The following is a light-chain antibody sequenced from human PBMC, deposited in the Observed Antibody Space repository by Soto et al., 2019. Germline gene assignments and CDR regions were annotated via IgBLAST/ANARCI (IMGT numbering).Light chain of an antibody. CDR2: DAS. J-gene: IGKJ5*01. V-gene: IGKV3-11*01. CDR3: QQRSNWIT. CDR1: QSVSNY. Sequence: EIVWPQSPYTLSLSAGGISTLSCMTIQSVSNYLAWYQQKPGQAPRLLISDASNRATGIPARFSGSGSGTDFTLTISSLEPEDFAVYYCQQRSNWITFGQGSRLGI.